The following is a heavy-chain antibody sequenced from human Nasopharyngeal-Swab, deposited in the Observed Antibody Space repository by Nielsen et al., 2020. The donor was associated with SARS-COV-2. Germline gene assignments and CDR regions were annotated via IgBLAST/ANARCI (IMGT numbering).Heavy chain of an antibody. CDR1: GFSFSEYY. CDR2: ISSSGSIT. CDR3: ARGVEIIHH. J-gene: IGHJ1*01. D-gene: IGHD5-24*01. Sequence: GESLKISCAASGFSFSEYYMSWIRQAPGKGLEWISDISSSGSITHYADSMKGRFTISRDNAKKSLYLQMNSLGAEDTAVYYCARGVEIIHHWGQGSLVTVSS. V-gene: IGHV3-11*04.